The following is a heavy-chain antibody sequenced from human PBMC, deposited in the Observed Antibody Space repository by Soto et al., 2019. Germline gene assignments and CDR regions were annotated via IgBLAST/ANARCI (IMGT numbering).Heavy chain of an antibody. Sequence: SETLSLTCTVSGGSIRSNYRSWIRQPPRKGLEWIGYIYYSGSTNYNPSLKSRVTISVDTSKNQFSLKLSSVTAADTAVYYCARHHDSWGQGTLVTVSS. CDR3: ARHHDS. CDR1: GGSIRSNY. CDR2: IYYSGST. V-gene: IGHV4-59*08. J-gene: IGHJ4*02.